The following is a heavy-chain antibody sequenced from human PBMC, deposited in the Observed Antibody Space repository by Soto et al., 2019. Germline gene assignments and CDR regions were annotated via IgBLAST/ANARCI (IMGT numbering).Heavy chain of an antibody. CDR1: GFTFSSYG. V-gene: IGHV3-21*01. D-gene: IGHD3-3*01. CDR2: ISSSSSYI. J-gene: IGHJ3*02. CDR3: ARNMGNTIFGVVIPDAFDI. Sequence: PGGSLRLSCAASGFTFSSYGMHWVRQAPGKGLEWVSSISSSSSYIYYADSVKGRFTISRDNAKNSLYLQMNSLRAEDTAVYYCARNMGNTIFGVVIPDAFDIWGQGTMVTGSS.